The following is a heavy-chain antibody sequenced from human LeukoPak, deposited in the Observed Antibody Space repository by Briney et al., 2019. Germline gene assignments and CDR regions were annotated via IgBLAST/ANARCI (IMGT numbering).Heavy chain of an antibody. CDR1: GFTFSSYS. CDR3: ARDGDVGDFWSGPHWFDP. Sequence: GGSLRLSCAASGFTFSSYSMNWVRQAPGKGLEWVSSISSSSSYIYYADSVKGRFTISRDNAKNSLYLQMNSLRAEDTAVYYCARDGDVGDFWSGPHWFDPWGQGTLVTVSS. D-gene: IGHD3-3*01. V-gene: IGHV3-21*01. CDR2: ISSSSSYI. J-gene: IGHJ5*02.